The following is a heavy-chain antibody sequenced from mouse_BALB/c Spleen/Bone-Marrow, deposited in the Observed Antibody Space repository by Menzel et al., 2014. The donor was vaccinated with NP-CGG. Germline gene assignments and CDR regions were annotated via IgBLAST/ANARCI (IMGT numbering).Heavy chain of an antibody. D-gene: IGHD2-4*01. CDR3: ARVSYDYFDY. Sequence: EVNVVESGGGLVKPGGSLKLSCAASGFTFSDYYMYWVRQTPEKRLEWVATLSDGGSYTYYPDSVKGRFTISRDNAKNNLYLQMSSLKSEDTAMYYCARVSYDYFDYWGQGTTLTVSS. V-gene: IGHV5-4*02. J-gene: IGHJ2*01. CDR1: GFTFSDYY. CDR2: LSDGGSYT.